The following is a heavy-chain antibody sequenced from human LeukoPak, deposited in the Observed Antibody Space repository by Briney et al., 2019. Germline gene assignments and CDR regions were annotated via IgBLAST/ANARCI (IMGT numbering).Heavy chain of an antibody. CDR1: GFTFSSYG. V-gene: IGHV3-33*01. CDR2: IWYDGSNK. CDR3: ARSKRSGGGSCYAFDY. J-gene: IGHJ4*02. D-gene: IGHD2-15*01. Sequence: PGGSLRLSCAASGFTFSSYGMHWVRQAPGKGLEWVAVIWYDGSNKYYADSVKGRFTISRDNSKNTLYLQMNSLRAEDTAVYYCARSKRSGGGSCYAFDYWGQGTLVTVSS.